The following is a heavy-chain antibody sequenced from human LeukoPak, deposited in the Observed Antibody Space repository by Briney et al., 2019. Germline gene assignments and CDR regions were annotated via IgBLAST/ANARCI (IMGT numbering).Heavy chain of an antibody. J-gene: IGHJ4*02. CDR3: ARERDGRFFDY. V-gene: IGHV3-7*01. D-gene: IGHD5-24*01. Sequence: HSGGSLRLSCAVSGLTFRSFWMSWVRQAPGKGLEWVANINQGGSEKYFVDSVKGRFTISRDNSKNSLHLQMNTLRAEDTALYYCARERDGRFFDYWGQGTLVTVSS. CDR2: INQGGSEK. CDR1: GLTFRSFW.